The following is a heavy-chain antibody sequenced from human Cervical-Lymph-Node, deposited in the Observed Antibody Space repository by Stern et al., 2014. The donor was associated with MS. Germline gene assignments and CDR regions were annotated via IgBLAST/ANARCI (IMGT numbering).Heavy chain of an antibody. V-gene: IGHV1-24*01. J-gene: IGHJ4*02. CDR1: GFSLTDLF. Sequence: QVQLVQSGAEVKKPGASVKVSCKVSGFSLTDLFIHWVRQAPGKGLAWMGGVHPEDGETIYAQNFQGRVTLTEDTSTDTAYMELSSLRSEDTAVYYCATDYSSGWSFYFDHWGQGTLVTVSS. CDR3: ATDYSSGWSFYFDH. D-gene: IGHD6-19*01. CDR2: VHPEDGET.